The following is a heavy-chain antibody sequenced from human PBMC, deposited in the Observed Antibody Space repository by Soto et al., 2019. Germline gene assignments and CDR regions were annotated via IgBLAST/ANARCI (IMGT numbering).Heavy chain of an antibody. CDR1: GYTFATHW. V-gene: IGHV5-51*01. J-gene: IGHJ4*02. CDR2: IYPGDSDT. D-gene: IGHD1-26*01. Sequence: GESLKISCKGSGYTFATHWIAWVRQMPGKGLEWMGIIYPGDSDTRYSPSFQGQVTISADKSFSTAHLQWSSLKASDSAVYYCSGAESPDTAYFSLYWGQGTPVTVSS. CDR3: SGAESPDTAYFSLY.